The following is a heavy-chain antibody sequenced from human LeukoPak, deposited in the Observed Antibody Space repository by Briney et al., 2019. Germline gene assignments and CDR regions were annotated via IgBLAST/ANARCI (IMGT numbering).Heavy chain of an antibody. CDR3: ARLRGATLAHNWFDP. Sequence: PSETLSLTCAVYGGSFSGYYWTWIRQPPGKGLEWIGEMNHSGSANYNPSLKSRVTISVDTSKNQCSLRLSSVTAADTAVYYCARLRGATLAHNWFDPWGQGTLVTVSS. D-gene: IGHD1-26*01. J-gene: IGHJ5*02. V-gene: IGHV4-34*01. CDR2: MNHSGSA. CDR1: GGSFSGYY.